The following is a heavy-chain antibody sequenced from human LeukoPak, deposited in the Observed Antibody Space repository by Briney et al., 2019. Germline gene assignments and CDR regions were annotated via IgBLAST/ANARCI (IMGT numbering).Heavy chain of an antibody. D-gene: IGHD1-7*01. CDR1: GGSISSISYY. CDR2: IYYSGTD. Sequence: PSETLSLTCTVSGGSISSISYYWGWIRQPPGKGLQWIGHIYYSGTDFYNPSLKSRVTISVDTSKNQFSLKLTSVTAADTALYYCARLNGNFQNFYDYWGQGTLVTVSS. J-gene: IGHJ4*02. V-gene: IGHV4-39*07. CDR3: ARLNGNFQNFYDY.